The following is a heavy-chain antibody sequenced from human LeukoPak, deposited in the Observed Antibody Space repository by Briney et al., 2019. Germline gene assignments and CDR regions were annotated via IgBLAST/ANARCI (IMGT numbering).Heavy chain of an antibody. CDR3: AELGITMIGGV. V-gene: IGHV3-20*04. Sequence: GGSLRLSCAASGFTFGNYGMSWVRQAPGKGLEWVSGINWNGGSTGYADSVEGRFTISRDNAKNSLYLQMNSLRAKDTAVYYCAELGITMIGGVWGKGTTVTISS. CDR1: GFTFGNYG. CDR2: INWNGGST. J-gene: IGHJ6*04. D-gene: IGHD3-10*02.